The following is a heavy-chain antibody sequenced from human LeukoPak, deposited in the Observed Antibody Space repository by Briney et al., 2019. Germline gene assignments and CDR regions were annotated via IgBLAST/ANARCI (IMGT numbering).Heavy chain of an antibody. CDR2: IYYSGST. J-gene: IGHJ5*02. V-gene: IGHV4-59*01. D-gene: IGHD1-26*01. CDR1: GGSISSYY. CDR3: VTSTTAIWGFDP. Sequence: SETLSLTCTVSGGSISSYYWSWIRQPPGKGLEWIGYIYYSGSTNYNPSLKSRVTIPVDTSKNQLSLKLSSVTAADTAMYYCVTSTTAIWGFDPWGQGTLVTVSS.